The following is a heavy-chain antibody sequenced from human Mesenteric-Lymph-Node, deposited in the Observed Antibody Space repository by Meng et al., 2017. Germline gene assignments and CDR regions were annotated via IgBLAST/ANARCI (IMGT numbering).Heavy chain of an antibody. CDR1: GGSFSGYY. CDR2: INHSGST. CDR3: ARGRSDWFDP. J-gene: IGHJ5*02. Sequence: QWQLNQWGPGLLKPSETLSLTCAVYGGSFSGYYWSWIRQPPGKGLEWIGEINHSGSTNYNPSLKSRVTISVDTSKNQFSLKLSSVTAADTAVYYCARGRSDWFDPWGQGTLVTVSS. V-gene: IGHV4-34*01.